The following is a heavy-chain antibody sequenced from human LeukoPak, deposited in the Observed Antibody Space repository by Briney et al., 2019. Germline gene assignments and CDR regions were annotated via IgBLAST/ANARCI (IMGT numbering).Heavy chain of an antibody. CDR1: GYTFTNYA. D-gene: IGHD3-10*02. V-gene: IGHV1-3*01. J-gene: IGHJ6*02. CDR2: INPGNGDT. CDR3: AREKWHCRVNCYSVYYYALDV. Sequence: ASVKVSCKGSGYTFTNYAVHWVRQAPGQRLEWLGWINPGNGDTKYSQNFQGRVTVTSDTSAATAYVELNSLTSEDTAVYYCAREKWHCRVNCYSVYYYALDVWGQGTTVTVSS.